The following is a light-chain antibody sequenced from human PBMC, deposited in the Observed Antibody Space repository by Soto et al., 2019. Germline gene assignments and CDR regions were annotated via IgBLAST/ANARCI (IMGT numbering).Light chain of an antibody. V-gene: IGLV1-44*01. CDR3: AAWDDSLNGRL. CDR2: NNN. Sequence: QSVLTQPPSVSATPGQRVTISCSGTTNTVNWYQLLPGTAPKLLIYNNNHRPSGVPDRFSGSKSGTSASLAISGLQSEDEADYYCAAWDDSLNGRLFGGGTKVTVL. J-gene: IGLJ2*01. CDR1: TNT.